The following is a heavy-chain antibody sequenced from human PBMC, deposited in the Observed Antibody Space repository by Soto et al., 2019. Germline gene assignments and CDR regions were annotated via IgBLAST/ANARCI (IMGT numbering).Heavy chain of an antibody. J-gene: IGHJ4*02. D-gene: IGHD6-19*01. V-gene: IGHV3-23*01. CDR2: ISGSGGST. CDR1: GFTFSSYA. Sequence: GGSLRLSCAASGFTFSSYAMSWVRQAPGKGLEWVSAISGSGGSTYYADSVKGRFTISRDNSKNTLYLQMNRLRAEETAVYYCAKDSSGPVDYWGQGTLVTVSS. CDR3: AKDSSGPVDY.